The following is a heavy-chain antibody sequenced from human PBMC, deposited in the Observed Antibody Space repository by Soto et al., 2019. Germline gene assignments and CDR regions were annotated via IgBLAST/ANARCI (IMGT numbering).Heavy chain of an antibody. V-gene: IGHV4-30-2*01. CDR2: IYHSGST. Sequence: QLQLQESGSGLVKPSQTLSLTCAVSGGSISSGGYSWSWIRQPPGKGLEWIGYIYHSGSTYYNPSLKSQVTISVDRSKNQFSLKLSSVTAADTAVYYCARGGGGSGSYYYYGMDVWGQGTTVTVSS. CDR1: GGSISSGGYS. D-gene: IGHD3-10*01. J-gene: IGHJ6*02. CDR3: ARGGGGSGSYYYYGMDV.